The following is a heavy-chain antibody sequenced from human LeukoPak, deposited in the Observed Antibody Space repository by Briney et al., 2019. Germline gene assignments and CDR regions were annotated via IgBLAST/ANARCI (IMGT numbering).Heavy chain of an antibody. D-gene: IGHD6-19*01. CDR3: ARTGSSGSSPFDY. V-gene: IGHV5-51*01. CDR1: GYSFTNYW. CDR2: IYPGDSDT. J-gene: IGHJ4*02. Sequence: GESLMISCRGSGYSFTNYWIGWVRQIPGKGLEWMGIIYPGDSDTRYSPSFQGQVTISADKSISTAYLQWSSLKASDTAMYYCARTGSSGSSPFDYWGQGTLVTVSS.